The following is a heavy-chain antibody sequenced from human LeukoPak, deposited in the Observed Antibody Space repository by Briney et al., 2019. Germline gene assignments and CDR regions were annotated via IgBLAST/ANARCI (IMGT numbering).Heavy chain of an antibody. J-gene: IGHJ4*02. Sequence: GGSLRLSCAASGFTFSSYAMHWVRQAPGKGLEWVAVISYDGSNKYYADSVKGRFTISRDNSKNTLYLKMNSLRAEDTAVYYCAFGVEGRYYFDYWGQGTLVTVSS. CDR3: AFGVEGRYYFDY. V-gene: IGHV3-30*04. CDR2: ISYDGSNK. CDR1: GFTFSSYA. D-gene: IGHD3-16*01.